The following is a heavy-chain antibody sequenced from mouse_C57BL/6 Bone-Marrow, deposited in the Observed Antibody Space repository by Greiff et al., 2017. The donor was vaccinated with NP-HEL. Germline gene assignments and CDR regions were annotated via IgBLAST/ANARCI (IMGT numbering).Heavy chain of an antibody. V-gene: IGHV1-82*01. CDR3: ASCHTDY. D-gene: IGHD5-1-1*01. CDR2: NYPGDGDT. J-gene: IGHJ2*01. CDR1: GYAFSSSW. Sequence: VQLQQSGPELVKPGASVKISCKASGYAFSSSWMNWVKQRPGKGLEWIGRNYPGDGDTNYNGKFKGKATLTADKSSSTAYMQLSSLTSEDSAVYFCASCHTDYWGQGTTLTVSS.